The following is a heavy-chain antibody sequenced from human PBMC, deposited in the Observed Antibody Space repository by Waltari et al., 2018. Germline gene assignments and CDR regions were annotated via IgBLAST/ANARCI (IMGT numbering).Heavy chain of an antibody. Sequence: QVQLVESGGGVVQPGRSLRVSCAASGVTVRSYAMHGGGQAPGKGLAWVAVISYDGSNKYTADSVKGRFTISRDNSKNTLYLQMNSLRAAVTPVYYCARAQGCTAGVCYYFDYWGQGTLVTVSS. D-gene: IGHD2-8*02. CDR2: ISYDGSNK. CDR1: GVTVRSYA. V-gene: IGHV3-30-3*01. J-gene: IGHJ4*02. CDR3: ARAQGCTAGVCYYFDY.